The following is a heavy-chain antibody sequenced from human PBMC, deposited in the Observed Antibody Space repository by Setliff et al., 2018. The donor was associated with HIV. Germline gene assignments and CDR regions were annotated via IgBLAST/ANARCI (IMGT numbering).Heavy chain of an antibody. CDR2: INHSGST. V-gene: IGHV4-34*01. D-gene: IGHD3-22*01. Sequence: SETLSLTCAVYGGSLSGYHWSWIRQSPGKGLEWIGEINHSGSTNYNPSLKSRVTMSVDTSKNQFSLKLSSVTAADTAVYYCARGGGYDRSGYYPFDYWGQGTPVTVSS. CDR3: ARGGGYDRSGYYPFDY. J-gene: IGHJ4*02. CDR1: GGSLSGYH.